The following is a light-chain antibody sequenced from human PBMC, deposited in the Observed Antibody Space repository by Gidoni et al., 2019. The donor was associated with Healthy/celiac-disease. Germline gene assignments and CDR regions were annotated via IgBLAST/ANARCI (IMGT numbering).Light chain of an antibody. CDR1: QSVSSN. V-gene: IGKV3-15*01. Sequence: PATLSVSPGERATLSCRASQSVSSNLAWYQQKPDQAPRLLIYGASTRATGIPARFSGSGSGTEFTLTISSLQSEDFAVYYCQQYNNWIRTFGPGTKVDIK. CDR2: GAS. J-gene: IGKJ3*01. CDR3: QQYNNWIRT.